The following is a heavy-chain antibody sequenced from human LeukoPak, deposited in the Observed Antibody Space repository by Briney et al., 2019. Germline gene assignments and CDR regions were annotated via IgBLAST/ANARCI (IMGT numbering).Heavy chain of an antibody. CDR2: IFYSGST. J-gene: IGHJ4*02. V-gene: IGHV4-59*01. Sequence: SETLSLTCTVSGGSISSYYWSWIRQPPGMGLEWIGYIFYSGSTNYNPSLKSRVTISVDTSKNQFSLKLSSVTAADTAVYYCARSSDSSGYYQYYFDYWGQGTLVTVSS. CDR3: ARSSDSSGYYQYYFDY. D-gene: IGHD3-22*01. CDR1: GGSISSYY.